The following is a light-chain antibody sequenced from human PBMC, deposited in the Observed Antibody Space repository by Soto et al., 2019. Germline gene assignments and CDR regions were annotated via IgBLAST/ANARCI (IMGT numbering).Light chain of an antibody. Sequence: QSVLTQPPSVSGAPGQRVTISCTGSISNIGAGFDVHWYQQLPGTAPKLLIYDNRNRPSGVPDRFSGSKSGTSASLAITGLQAEDEADYYCQSYDRSLSGSVFGGGTKLTVL. CDR2: DNR. CDR3: QSYDRSLSGSV. V-gene: IGLV1-40*01. J-gene: IGLJ3*02. CDR1: ISNIGAGFD.